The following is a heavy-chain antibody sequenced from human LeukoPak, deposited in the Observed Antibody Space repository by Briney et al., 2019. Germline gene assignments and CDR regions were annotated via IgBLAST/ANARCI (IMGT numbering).Heavy chain of an antibody. V-gene: IGHV3-23*01. CDR1: GFTFSSYA. CDR2: ISGSGGST. J-gene: IGHJ3*02. Sequence: GGSLRLSCAASGFTFSSYAMSWVRQAPGKGLEWVSAISGSGGSTYYADSVKGRFTISRDNSKNTLYLQMNSLRAEDTAVYYCAKDGRLRITMIVVVITPDAFDIWGQGTMVTVSS. D-gene: IGHD3-22*01. CDR3: AKDGRLRITMIVVVITPDAFDI.